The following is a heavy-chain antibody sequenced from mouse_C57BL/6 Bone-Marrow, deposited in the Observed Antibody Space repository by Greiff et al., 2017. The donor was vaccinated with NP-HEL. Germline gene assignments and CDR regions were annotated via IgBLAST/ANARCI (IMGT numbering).Heavy chain of an antibody. Sequence: VQLVESGSELRSPGSSVKLSCKDFDSEVFPIAYMSWVRQKPGHGFEWIGGILPSIGRTIYGEKFEDEATLDADTLSNTAYLELNSLTSEDSAIYYCARPLLRYGFDYWGQGTTLTVSS. CDR2: ILPSIGRT. V-gene: IGHV15-2*01. CDR3: ARPLLRYGFDY. CDR1: DSEVFPIAY. D-gene: IGHD1-1*01. J-gene: IGHJ2*01.